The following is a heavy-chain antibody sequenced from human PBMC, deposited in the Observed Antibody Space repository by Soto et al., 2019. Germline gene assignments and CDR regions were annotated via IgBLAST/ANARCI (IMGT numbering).Heavy chain of an antibody. Sequence: GESLKISCKTSGYSFISYWVAWVRQLPGKGLEWMGTFYPGDSTSTYSPSFQGQVTISVDTSITTAYLQLNSLKASDTAMYYCARIIGYCRNNDCSWTFDVWGQGTMVTVSS. CDR3: ARIIGYCRNNDCSWTFDV. V-gene: IGHV5-51*01. D-gene: IGHD2-15*01. CDR2: FYPGDSTS. J-gene: IGHJ3*01. CDR1: GYSFISYW.